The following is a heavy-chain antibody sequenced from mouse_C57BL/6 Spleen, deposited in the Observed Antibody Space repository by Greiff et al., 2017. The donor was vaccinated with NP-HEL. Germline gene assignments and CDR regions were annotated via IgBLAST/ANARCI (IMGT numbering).Heavy chain of an antibody. J-gene: IGHJ4*01. CDR2: ISYDGSN. CDR3: ARVSDGYSGAMDY. Sequence: EVKVEESGPGLVKPSQSLSLTCSVTGYSITSGYYWNWIRQFPGNKLEWMGYISYDGSNNYNPSLKNRISITRDTSKNQFFLKLNSVTTEDTATYYCARVSDGYSGAMDYWGQGTSVTVSS. V-gene: IGHV3-6*01. D-gene: IGHD2-3*01. CDR1: GYSITSGYY.